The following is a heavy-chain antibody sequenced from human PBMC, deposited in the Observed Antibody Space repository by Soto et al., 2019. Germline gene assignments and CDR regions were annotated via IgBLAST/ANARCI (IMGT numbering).Heavy chain of an antibody. V-gene: IGHV2-5*02. CDR2: IYWDDDK. CDR1: GFSLNTYGVG. J-gene: IGHJ4*02. D-gene: IGHD3-16*01. Sequence: QITLKESGPTLVKPTRTLTLTCTVSGFSLNTYGVGVGWIRQPPGKALEWLALIYWDDDKRYSPSLKSRLTITKDTSKNQVVLTMTNMDPVDTVTYYCARALGSWGAYYFDYWGQGTPVTVSS. CDR3: ARALGSWGAYYFDY.